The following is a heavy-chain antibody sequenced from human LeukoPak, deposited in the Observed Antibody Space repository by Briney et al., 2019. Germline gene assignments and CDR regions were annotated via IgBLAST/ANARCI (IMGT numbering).Heavy chain of an antibody. D-gene: IGHD3-22*01. V-gene: IGHV4-59*01. CDR2: IYYTGRT. J-gene: IGHJ3*01. CDR3: ARLLDNDNSGDPDTFDV. CDR1: GDTISSYY. Sequence: PSETLSLTCTVSGDTISSYYWSWIRQPPGKGLEWIGFIYYTGRTRYNPSLQSRVTISVGTSENKFSLKLTSVTSADTAVYYCARLLDNDNSGDPDTFDVWGQGTVVTVSS.